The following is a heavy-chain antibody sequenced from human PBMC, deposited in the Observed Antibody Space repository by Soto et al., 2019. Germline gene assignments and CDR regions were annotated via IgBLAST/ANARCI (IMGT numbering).Heavy chain of an antibody. CDR1: GFTFSSYG. CDR3: AKDTGCISTSCYVGSGYYFDY. D-gene: IGHD2-2*01. J-gene: IGHJ4*02. Sequence: QVQLVESGGGVVQPGRSLRLSCAASGFTFSSYGMHWVRQAPGKGLEWVAVISYDGSNKYYADSVKGRFNISRDNSKNTLYLQMNSLRAEDTAVYYCAKDTGCISTSCYVGSGYYFDYWGQGTLVTVSS. CDR2: ISYDGSNK. V-gene: IGHV3-30*18.